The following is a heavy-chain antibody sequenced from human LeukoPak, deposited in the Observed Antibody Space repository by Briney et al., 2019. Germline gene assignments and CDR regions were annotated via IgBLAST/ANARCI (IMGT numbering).Heavy chain of an antibody. CDR1: GFTFSSYW. V-gene: IGHV3-7*01. D-gene: IGHD1-26*01. Sequence: GGSLRLFCAASGFTFSSYWMSWVRQGPGKGLEWVANIKVDGGEKYYVDSVRGRFTISRDNAKNSLFLQMNTLRAEDTAVYYCARVQICGTYCGWFDPWGQGTLVSVSS. J-gene: IGHJ5*02. CDR3: ARVQICGTYCGWFDP. CDR2: IKVDGGEK.